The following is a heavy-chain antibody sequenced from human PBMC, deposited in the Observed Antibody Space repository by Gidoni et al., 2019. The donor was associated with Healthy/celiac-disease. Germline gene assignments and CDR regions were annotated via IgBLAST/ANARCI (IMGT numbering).Heavy chain of an antibody. Sequence: WLAHIFSNDEKSYSTSLKSRLTISKDTSKSQVVLTMTNMDPVDTATYYCARIPRTSPLSGRYWYFDLWGRGTLVTVSS. J-gene: IGHJ2*01. D-gene: IGHD6-25*01. CDR3: ARIPRTSPLSGRYWYFDL. CDR2: IFSNDEK. V-gene: IGHV2-26*01.